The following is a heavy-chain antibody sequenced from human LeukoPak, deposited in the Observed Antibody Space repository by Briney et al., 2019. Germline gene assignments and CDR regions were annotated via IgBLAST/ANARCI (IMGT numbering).Heavy chain of an antibody. CDR1: GDSVSSNSAA. V-gene: IGHV6-1*01. J-gene: IGHJ4*02. CDR2: TYYRSKLYN. Sequence: SQTLSLTCAISGDSVSSNSAAWNWIRQSPSRGLEWLGRTYYRSKLYNDYAVSVKSRITINPDTSKNQFSLQLSSVTPEDTAVYYCARESTHYYDSSGYSRGLGYWGQGTLVTVSS. D-gene: IGHD3-22*01. CDR3: ARESTHYYDSSGYSRGLGY.